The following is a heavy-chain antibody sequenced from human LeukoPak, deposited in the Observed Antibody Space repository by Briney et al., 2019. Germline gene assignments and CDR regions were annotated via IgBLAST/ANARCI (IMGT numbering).Heavy chain of an antibody. D-gene: IGHD3-10*01. CDR1: GCTFSSYA. J-gene: IGHJ6*03. Sequence: GGALRLSCAASGCTFSSYAMTWVRRAPAKGVEWVSSISGSGGGTYYAGSVKGRFTISRDTSQSTLCLQLNSLRAEDTAVYYCAKRRVDGSGSYVYYYMVVWGKGTTVTVSS. CDR3: AKRRVDGSGSYVYYYMVV. CDR2: ISGSGGGT. V-gene: IGHV3-23*01.